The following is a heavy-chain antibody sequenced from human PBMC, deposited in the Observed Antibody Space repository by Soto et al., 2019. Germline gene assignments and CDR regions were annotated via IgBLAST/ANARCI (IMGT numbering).Heavy chain of an antibody. CDR3: ARGYYYDGGGYYFEYFQH. J-gene: IGHJ1*01. CDR1: GGSISSGVYS. D-gene: IGHD3-22*01. V-gene: IGHV4-30-2*01. CDR2: IYQTGST. Sequence: SETLSLTCAVSGGSISSGVYSWSWIRQPPGKGLEWIGYIYQTGSTYYNPSLKSRVTISVDRSKNQFSLRLSSVTAADTAVYYCARGYYYDGGGYYFEYFQHWGQGTPVTVSS.